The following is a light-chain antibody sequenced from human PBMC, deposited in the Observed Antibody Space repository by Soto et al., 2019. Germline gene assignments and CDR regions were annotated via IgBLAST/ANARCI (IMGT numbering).Light chain of an antibody. CDR1: QGINYY. CDR3: HKYHSAPFT. CDR2: AAS. J-gene: IGKJ3*01. V-gene: IGKV1-27*01. Sequence: DIQMTQSPSSLSASVGDRVTITCRASQGINYYLAWYQQKPGKVPKLLIYAASTLQSGVPSRFSGSGSGTDFTLTISSLQSEDVASYDCHKYHSAPFTFGGGTKVDIK.